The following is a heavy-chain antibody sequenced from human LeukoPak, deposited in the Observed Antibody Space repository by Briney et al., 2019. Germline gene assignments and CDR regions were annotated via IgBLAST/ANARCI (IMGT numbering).Heavy chain of an antibody. V-gene: IGHV3-66*04. D-gene: IGHD2-21*01. CDR1: GFNVTTNN. CDR2: CLAGGLL. Sequence: GGSLRLSCVGSGFNVTTNNMYWVRQAPGKGLECVSTCLAGGLLHYADSVRDRFIISRDTSKNTLYLQMSSLSAEDTAVYYCGRRFCNSCPLDFWGQGTLVTVSS. J-gene: IGHJ4*02. CDR3: GRRFCNSCPLDF.